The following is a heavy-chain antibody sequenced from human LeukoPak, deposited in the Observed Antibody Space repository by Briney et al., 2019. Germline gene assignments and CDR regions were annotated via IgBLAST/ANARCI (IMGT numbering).Heavy chain of an antibody. J-gene: IGHJ3*02. CDR3: ANSGDYYDSSGRPLDAFDI. Sequence: ASVKVSCKASGGTFSSYAISWVRQAPGQGLGWMGGIIPIFGTANYAQKFQGRVTITADESTSTAYMELSSLRSEDTAVYYCANSGDYYDSSGRPLDAFDIWGQGTMVTVSS. CDR1: GGTFSSYA. V-gene: IGHV1-69*13. CDR2: IIPIFGTA. D-gene: IGHD3-22*01.